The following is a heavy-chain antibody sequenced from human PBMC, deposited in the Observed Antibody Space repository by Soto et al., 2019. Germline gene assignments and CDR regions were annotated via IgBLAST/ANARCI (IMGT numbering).Heavy chain of an antibody. CDR3: ASWLKGPDIGNYYYGMDV. V-gene: IGHV1-69*12. CDR2: IMPIFRAP. J-gene: IGHJ6*02. D-gene: IGHD2-15*01. Sequence: QVQLVQSGAEVKKPGSSVKVSCKASGGAFSDYAFSWVRQAPGQGLEWLGGIMPIFRAPDYAQKFQGRVTITADEFTRTAYMEMNGLRSEDPAVYYCASWLKGPDIGNYYYGMDVWGQGTTVTVS. CDR1: GGAFSDYA.